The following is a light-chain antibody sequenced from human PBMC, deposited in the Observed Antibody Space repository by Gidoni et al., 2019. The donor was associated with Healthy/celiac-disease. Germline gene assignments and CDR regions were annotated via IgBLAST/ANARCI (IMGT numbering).Light chain of an antibody. J-gene: IGLJ3*02. Sequence: SYELTQPPSVSVSPGQTARITCSGDALPKQYTYWYQQKPGQAPVLVIYKDTERPSGIPERFSGSSSGTTVTLTIIGVQAGDEADYYCQSADNSGTFWVFGGGTKLTVL. CDR1: ALPKQY. CDR2: KDT. CDR3: QSADNSGTFWV. V-gene: IGLV3-25*03.